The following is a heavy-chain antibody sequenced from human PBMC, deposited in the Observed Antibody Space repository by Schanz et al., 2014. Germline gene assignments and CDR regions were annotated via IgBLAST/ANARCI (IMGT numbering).Heavy chain of an antibody. CDR2: IKQDESER. D-gene: IGHD3-3*01. Sequence: EVQLVESGGGLVQPGGSLRLSCAASGFTFSTYWMSWVRQAPGKGLEWVANIKQDESERSYVDSVKCRFTISRDNAKNSLYLQMNSLRAEDTAVYYCARDKGGYYPFDYWGQGTLVTVSS. CDR1: GFTFSTYW. V-gene: IGHV3-7*01. CDR3: ARDKGGYYPFDY. J-gene: IGHJ4*02.